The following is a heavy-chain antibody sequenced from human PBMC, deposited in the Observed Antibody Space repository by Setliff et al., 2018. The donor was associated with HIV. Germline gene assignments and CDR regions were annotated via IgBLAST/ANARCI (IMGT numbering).Heavy chain of an antibody. Sequence: SETLSLTCTVSNGSISSGTFYWNWIRQSPGKGLEWIGYIGYNGGTSYNPSLNSRVTLSVDRSKNQFSLKLSSVSAADTAVYFCARWGASGGRPDWHAFDMWGQGTMVTVSS. CDR1: NGSISSGTFY. D-gene: IGHD2-15*01. J-gene: IGHJ3*02. CDR2: IGYNGGT. CDR3: ARWGASGGRPDWHAFDM. V-gene: IGHV4-61*01.